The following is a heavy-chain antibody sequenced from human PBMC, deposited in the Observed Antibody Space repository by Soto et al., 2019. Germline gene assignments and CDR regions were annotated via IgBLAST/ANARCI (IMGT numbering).Heavy chain of an antibody. D-gene: IGHD6-6*01. V-gene: IGHV4-38-2*01. CDR1: GYSISSGYY. CDR3: ARTIAARPLRWFDP. CDR2: IYHSGST. J-gene: IGHJ5*02. Sequence: SETLSLTCAVSGYSISSGYYWGWIRQPPGKGLEWIGSIYHSGSTYYNPSLKSRVTISVDTSKNQFSLKLSSVTAADTAVYYCARTIAARPLRWFDPWGQGTLVTVSS.